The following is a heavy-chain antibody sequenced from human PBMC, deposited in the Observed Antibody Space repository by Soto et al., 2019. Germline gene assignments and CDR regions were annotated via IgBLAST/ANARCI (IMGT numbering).Heavy chain of an antibody. CDR3: ARGGYYDRSGSRNYHYYGMNV. D-gene: IGHD3-22*01. Sequence: GASVKVSCKASGYTFNSYGISWVRQAPGQGLEWIGWISAYNGNTKYAQILQGRVSMTTDTSTKTAYMEVRSLRSDDAAVYYCARGGYYDRSGSRNYHYYGMNVWAQGTTVNVSS. CDR1: GYTFNSYG. CDR2: ISAYNGNT. V-gene: IGHV1-18*01. J-gene: IGHJ6*02.